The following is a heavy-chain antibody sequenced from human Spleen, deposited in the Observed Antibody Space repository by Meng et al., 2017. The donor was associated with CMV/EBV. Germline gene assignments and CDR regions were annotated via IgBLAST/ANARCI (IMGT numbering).Heavy chain of an antibody. Sequence: SCKASGYTFTSYAMHWVRQAPGQRLEWMGWSNAGNGNTKYSQEFQGRVTITRDTSASTAYMELSSLRSEDTAVYYCARGPARKGWFDPWGQGTLVTVSS. CDR3: ARGPARKGWFDP. CDR1: GYTFTSYA. J-gene: IGHJ5*02. V-gene: IGHV1-3*02. CDR2: SNAGNGNT.